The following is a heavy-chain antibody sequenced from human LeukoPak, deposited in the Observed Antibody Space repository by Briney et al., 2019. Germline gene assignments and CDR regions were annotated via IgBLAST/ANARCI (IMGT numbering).Heavy chain of an antibody. CDR1: GSSFNDFA. J-gene: IGHJ4*02. Sequence: GGSLGLSCAASGSSFNDFAMTWVRQAPGKGLEWVSTFSDSRDSSYYADSVKGRFTVSRDNSKNTLYLQMDSLRAEDTAVYYCARVTGGYYFDYWGQGTLVTVSS. D-gene: IGHD7-27*01. V-gene: IGHV3-23*01. CDR3: ARVTGGYYFDY. CDR2: FSDSRDSS.